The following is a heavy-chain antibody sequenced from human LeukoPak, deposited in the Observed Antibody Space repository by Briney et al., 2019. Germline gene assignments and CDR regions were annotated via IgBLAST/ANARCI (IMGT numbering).Heavy chain of an antibody. D-gene: IGHD5-18*01. Sequence: SETLSLTCTVSGGSISSYYWSWIRQPPGKGLEWIGYIYYSGSTNYNPSLKSRVTMSVDTSKNQFSLKLSSVTAADTAVYYCAGTGYSYGRIDYWGQGTLVTVSS. CDR2: IYYSGST. CDR1: GGSISSYY. J-gene: IGHJ4*02. CDR3: AGTGYSYGRIDY. V-gene: IGHV4-59*12.